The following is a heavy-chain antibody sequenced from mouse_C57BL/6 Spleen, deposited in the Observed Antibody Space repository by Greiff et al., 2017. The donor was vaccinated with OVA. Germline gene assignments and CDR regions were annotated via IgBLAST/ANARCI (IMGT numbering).Heavy chain of an antibody. J-gene: IGHJ4*01. D-gene: IGHD2-4*01. CDR2: IDPSDSYT. Sequence: VQLQQPGAELVMPGASVKLSCKASGYTFTSYWMHWVKQRPGQGLEWIGEIDPSDSYTNYNQKFKGKSTLTVDKSSSTAYMQLSSLTSEDSAVYYCARRREYDYDVYAMDYWGQGTSVTVSS. V-gene: IGHV1-69*01. CDR3: ARRREYDYDVYAMDY. CDR1: GYTFTSYW.